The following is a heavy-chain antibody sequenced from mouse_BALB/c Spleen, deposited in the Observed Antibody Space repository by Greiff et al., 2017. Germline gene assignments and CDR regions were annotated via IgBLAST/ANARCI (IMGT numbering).Heavy chain of an antibody. Sequence: EVQVVESGGGLVKPGGSLKLSCAASGFTFSSYTMSWVRQTPEKRLEWVATISSGGSYTYYPDSVKGRFTISRDNAKNTLYLQMSSLKSEDTAMYYCTRDEDGNNAMDYWGQGTSVTVSS. CDR3: TRDEDGNNAMDY. D-gene: IGHD2-1*01. CDR2: ISSGGSYT. CDR1: GFTFSSYT. J-gene: IGHJ4*01. V-gene: IGHV5-6-4*01.